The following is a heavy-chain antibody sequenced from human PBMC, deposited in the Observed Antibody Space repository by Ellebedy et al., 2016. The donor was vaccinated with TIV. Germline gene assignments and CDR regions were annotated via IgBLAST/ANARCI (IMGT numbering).Heavy chain of an antibody. D-gene: IGHD3-10*01. V-gene: IGHV3-23*01. CDR2: ISGSGGST. CDR3: AKASTLWFGELLSSYYFDY. J-gene: IGHJ4*02. CDR1: GFTFSSYA. Sequence: PGGSLRLSCAASGFTFSSYAMSWVRQAPEKGLEWVSAISGSGGSTYYADSVKGRFTISSDISKNTLFLQMNSLRAEDTAVYYCAKASTLWFGELLSSYYFDYWGQGTLVTVSS.